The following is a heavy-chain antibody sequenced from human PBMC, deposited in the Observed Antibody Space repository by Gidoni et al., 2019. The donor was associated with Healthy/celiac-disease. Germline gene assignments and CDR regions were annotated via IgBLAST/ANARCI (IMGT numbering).Heavy chain of an antibody. V-gene: IGHV3-33*01. D-gene: IGHD4-17*01. J-gene: IGHJ4*02. CDR3: ARDAWLGDYGDLFDY. CDR2: IGYDGSNK. Sequence: QVQLVESGGGVVQPGRSLRLSCAALGFTFGSYGMHWVRQGPGKGLERVAVIGYDGSNKDYADSVKGRFTISRDNSKNTLYLQMNSLRAEDTAVYYCARDAWLGDYGDLFDYWGQGTLVTVSS. CDR1: GFTFGSYG.